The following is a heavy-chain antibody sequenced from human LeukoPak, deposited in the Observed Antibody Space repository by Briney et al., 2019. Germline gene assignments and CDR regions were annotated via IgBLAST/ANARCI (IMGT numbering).Heavy chain of an antibody. J-gene: IGHJ3*02. CDR1: SGSINNYY. D-gene: IGHD6-19*01. Sequence: SETLSLTCTVSSGSINNYYWSWIRQPAGKGLEWIGRVYSSGSTNYNPSLKSRVTMSVDTSKNQFSLRLSPLTAADTAVYYCARKGISAVAGAFDIWGQGTMVTVSS. V-gene: IGHV4-4*07. CDR3: ARKGISAVAGAFDI. CDR2: VYSSGST.